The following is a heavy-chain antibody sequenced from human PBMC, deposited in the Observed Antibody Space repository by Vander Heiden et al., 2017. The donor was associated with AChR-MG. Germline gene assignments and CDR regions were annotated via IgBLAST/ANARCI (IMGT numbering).Heavy chain of an antibody. D-gene: IGHD3-3*01. J-gene: IGHJ4*02. CDR2: ISSSSSTI. CDR3: ARVSIFGVVTSTYFDY. V-gene: IGHV3-48*02. Sequence: EVQLVESGGGLVQPGGSLRLSCAPSGFTFSSYSMNWVRQAPGKGLEWVSYISSSSSTIYYADSVKGRFTISRDNAKNSLYLQMNSLRDEDTAVYYCARVSIFGVVTSTYFDYWGQGTLVTVSS. CDR1: GFTFSSYS.